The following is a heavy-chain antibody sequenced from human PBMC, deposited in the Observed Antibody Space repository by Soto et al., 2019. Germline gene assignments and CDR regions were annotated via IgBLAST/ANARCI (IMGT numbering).Heavy chain of an antibody. J-gene: IGHJ3*01. V-gene: IGHV1-69*12. CDR3: AKAHEYGGNSDAFDP. CDR1: GGTFSTSA. CDR2: IIPIFGTA. Sequence: QVQLVQSGAEVKKPGSSVMVSCKASGGTFSTSAINWVRQAPGQGLEWMGGIIPIFGTAEYAQKFQGRITISADETTKTAYMALRSLRSAYTALYYSAKAHEYGGNSDAFDPWGQGTMVTVSS. D-gene: IGHD4-17*01.